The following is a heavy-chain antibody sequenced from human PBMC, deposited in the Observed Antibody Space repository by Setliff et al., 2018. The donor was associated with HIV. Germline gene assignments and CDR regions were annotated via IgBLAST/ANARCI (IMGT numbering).Heavy chain of an antibody. CDR2: IFRNGDT. CDR3: ARVWLHNDGDKPRFDP. J-gene: IGHJ5*02. CDR1: GGSIRSRDDY. D-gene: IGHD5-12*01. V-gene: IGHV4-39*01. Sequence: PSETLSLTCSVSGGSIRSRDDYWAWIRQSPGKGLEWIASIFRNGDTYYNPSLRWRVTMSVDTSRNQFFLRLDSVTAADTAVYYCARVWLHNDGDKPRFDPWGQGILVTVSS.